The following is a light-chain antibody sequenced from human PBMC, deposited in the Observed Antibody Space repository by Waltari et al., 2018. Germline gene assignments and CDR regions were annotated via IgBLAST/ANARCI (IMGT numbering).Light chain of an antibody. CDR1: QSISSW. CDR2: KAS. CDR3: QQYNSYPMYT. J-gene: IGKJ2*01. V-gene: IGKV1-5*03. Sequence: DIQMTQSPSTLSASVGDRVTITCRASQSISSWLAWYQLKPGKAPKLLIYKASSLESGVPSRFSGSGSGTEFTLTISSLQPDDFATYYCQQYNSYPMYTFGQGTKLEIK.